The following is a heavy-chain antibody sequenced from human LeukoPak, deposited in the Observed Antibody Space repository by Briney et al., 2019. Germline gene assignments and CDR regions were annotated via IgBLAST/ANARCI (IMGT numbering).Heavy chain of an antibody. V-gene: IGHV1-18*03. D-gene: IGHD3-10*01. CDR1: GYTFTSYG. CDR2: ISAYNGNT. Sequence: ASVKVSYKASGYTFTSYGISWVRQAPGQGLEWMGWISAYNGNTNYAQKLQGRVTMTTDTSTSTAYMELRSLRSDDMAVYYCARDGPPMVRGVITAFDIWGQGTMVTVSS. J-gene: IGHJ3*02. CDR3: ARDGPPMVRGVITAFDI.